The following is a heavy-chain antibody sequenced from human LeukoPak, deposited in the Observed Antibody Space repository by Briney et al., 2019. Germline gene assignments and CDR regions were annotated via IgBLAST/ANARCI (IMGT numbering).Heavy chain of an antibody. D-gene: IGHD6-19*01. CDR2: MNPNSGNT. V-gene: IGHV1-8*01. Sequence: AAVKVSCKASGYTFTSYDINWVRQATGQGLKWMGWMNPNSGNTGYAQKFQGRVTMTRNTSISTAYMELSSLRSEDTAVYYCARGRAVAGTTPFDYWGQGTLVTVSS. J-gene: IGHJ4*02. CDR3: ARGRAVAGTTPFDY. CDR1: GYTFTSYD.